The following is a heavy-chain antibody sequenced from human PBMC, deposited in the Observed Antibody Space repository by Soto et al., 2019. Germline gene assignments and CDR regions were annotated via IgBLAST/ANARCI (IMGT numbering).Heavy chain of an antibody. V-gene: IGHV3-7*01. J-gene: IGHJ6*03. CDR3: ARRLRYFDWSVYMDV. D-gene: IGHD3-9*01. Sequence: GGSLRLSCAASGFTFSSYWMSWVRQAPGKGLEWVANIKQDGSEKYYVDSVKGRFTISRDNAKNSLYLQMNSLRAEDTAVYYCARRLRYFDWSVYMDVWGKGTTVTVSS. CDR2: IKQDGSEK. CDR1: GFTFSSYW.